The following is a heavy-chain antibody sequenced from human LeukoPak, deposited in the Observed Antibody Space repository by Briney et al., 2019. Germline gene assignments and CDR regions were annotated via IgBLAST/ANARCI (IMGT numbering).Heavy chain of an antibody. CDR3: ARTVFSIAVAGTYFDY. Sequence: GESLKISCKGSGYSFTSYWIGWVRQMPGKGLEWMGIIYPGDSDTRYSPSFQGQVTISADKSISTAYLQWSSLKASDTAMYYCARTVFSIAVAGTYFDYWGQGTPVTVSS. D-gene: IGHD6-19*01. CDR2: IYPGDSDT. V-gene: IGHV5-51*01. J-gene: IGHJ4*02. CDR1: GYSFTSYW.